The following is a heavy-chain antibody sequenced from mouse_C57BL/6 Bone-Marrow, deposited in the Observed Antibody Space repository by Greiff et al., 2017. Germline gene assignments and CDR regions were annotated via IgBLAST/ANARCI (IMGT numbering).Heavy chain of an antibody. Sequence: VQLKESGAELVRPGASVKLSCTASGFNIKADYMHWVQQRPEQGMEWIGWIDPENGDTEYASKFQGKATITADTSSYTAYLQLSSLTSEDTAVYYCTTWSITTVVAPFDYWGQGTTLTVSS. J-gene: IGHJ2*01. D-gene: IGHD1-1*01. CDR2: IDPENGDT. V-gene: IGHV14-4*01. CDR3: TTWSITTVVAPFDY. CDR1: GFNIKADY.